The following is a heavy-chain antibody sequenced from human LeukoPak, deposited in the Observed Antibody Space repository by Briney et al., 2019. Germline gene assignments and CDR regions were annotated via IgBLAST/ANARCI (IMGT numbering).Heavy chain of an antibody. D-gene: IGHD4-17*01. CDR2: IWYDGSNK. CDR1: GFTFSSYG. J-gene: IGHJ4*02. CDR3: ARDPDDYGDYSYFDY. V-gene: IGHV3-33*01. Sequence: QPGGSLRLSCAASGFTFSSYGMHWVRQAPGKGLEWVAVIWYDGSNKYYADSVKGRFTISRDNSKNTMFLKMNSLRAEDTAVYYCARDPDDYGDYSYFDYWGQGTLVTVSS.